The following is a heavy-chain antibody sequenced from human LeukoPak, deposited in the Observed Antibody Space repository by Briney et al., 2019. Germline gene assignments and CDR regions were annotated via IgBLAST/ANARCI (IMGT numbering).Heavy chain of an antibody. Sequence: SETLSLTCTVSGGSISSGSYFWSWIRRPAGKGLEWIGRIYGSGSTNYNPSLKSRVSISVDTSKNQFSLKLSSVTATDTAVYYCARADILTGYPFDYWGQGTLVTVSS. CDR1: GGSISSGSYF. J-gene: IGHJ4*02. CDR3: ARADILTGYPFDY. D-gene: IGHD3-9*01. V-gene: IGHV4-61*02. CDR2: IYGSGST.